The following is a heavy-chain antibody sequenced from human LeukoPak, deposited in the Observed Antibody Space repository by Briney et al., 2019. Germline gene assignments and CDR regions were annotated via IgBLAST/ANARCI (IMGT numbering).Heavy chain of an antibody. D-gene: IGHD2-2*01. CDR1: GFTFSGYG. J-gene: IGHJ6*02. CDR2: ISSSNDYI. V-gene: IGHV3-21*01. Sequence: GGSLRLSCAASGFTFSGYGMNWVRRAPGKGLEWVSSISSSNDYIYYADSVKGRFTISRDNAKNSLYLQMNSLRAEDTAVYYCAKDTESTVNYYSGMDVWGQGTTVTVSS. CDR3: AKDTESTVNYYSGMDV.